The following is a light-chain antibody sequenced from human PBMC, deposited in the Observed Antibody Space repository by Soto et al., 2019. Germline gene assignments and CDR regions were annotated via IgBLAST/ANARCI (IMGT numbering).Light chain of an antibody. Sequence: QSVLTQPRSVSGSPGQSVTISCTGTSSDVGGSDYVSWYLLHPGKAPKLMIYDVSERPSGVPDRFPGSKSGNTASLTISGLQPEDEADYYCSSYAGIYTYVFGTGTKVTVL. CDR2: DVS. J-gene: IGLJ1*01. CDR1: SSDVGGSDY. V-gene: IGLV2-11*01. CDR3: SSYAGIYTYV.